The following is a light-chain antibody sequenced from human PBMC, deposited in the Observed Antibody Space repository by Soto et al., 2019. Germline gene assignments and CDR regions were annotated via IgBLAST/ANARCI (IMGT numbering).Light chain of an antibody. CDR2: GAS. Sequence: DIQMTQSPSSLSASVRDSVTITCQASQDIRNNLNWYQQKPGQAPKVLIYGASNLVTGVPSRFSGSGSGTHFTFTISNLQPEDIATYYCQQYDSRLRARFGGGTKVDIK. J-gene: IGKJ4*02. CDR3: QQYDSRLRAR. V-gene: IGKV1-33*01. CDR1: QDIRNN.